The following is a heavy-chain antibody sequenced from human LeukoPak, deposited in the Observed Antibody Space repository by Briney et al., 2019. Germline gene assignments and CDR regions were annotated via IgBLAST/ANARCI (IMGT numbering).Heavy chain of an antibody. CDR1: GGSISSSSYY. J-gene: IGHJ4*02. CDR3: ARASSDFWSGYRLDY. Sequence: SETLSLTCTVSGGSISSSSYYWGWIRQPPGKGLEWIGSIYYSGSTYYNPSLKSRVTISVDTSKNQFSLKLSSVTAADTAVYYCARASSDFWSGYRLDYWGQGTLVTVSS. D-gene: IGHD3-3*01. CDR2: IYYSGST. V-gene: IGHV4-39*07.